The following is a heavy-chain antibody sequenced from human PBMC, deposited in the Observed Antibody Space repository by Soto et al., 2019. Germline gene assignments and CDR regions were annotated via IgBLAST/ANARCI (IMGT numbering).Heavy chain of an antibody. CDR1: GGSFSGYY. Sequence: SETLSLTCAVYGGSFSGYYWSWIRQPPGKGLEWIGEINHSGSTNYNPSLKSRVTISVDTSKNQFSLKLSSVTAAGTAVYYCARGRGGSYGYYYYGMDVWGQGTTVTVSS. CDR3: ARGRGGSYGYYYYGMDV. CDR2: INHSGST. V-gene: IGHV4-34*01. J-gene: IGHJ6*02. D-gene: IGHD1-26*01.